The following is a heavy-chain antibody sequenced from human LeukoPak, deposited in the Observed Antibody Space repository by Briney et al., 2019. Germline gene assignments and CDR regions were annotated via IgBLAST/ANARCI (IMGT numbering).Heavy chain of an antibody. CDR2: ISGSGGST. D-gene: IGHD3-22*01. CDR1: GFTFSNYA. Sequence: PGGSLRLSCAASGFTFSNYAMSWVRQAPGKGLEWVSAISGSGGSTYYADSVKGRFTISRDNSKNTLYLQMNSLRAEDTAVYYCAKRGREYYDSSGYLDYWGQGTLVTVSS. J-gene: IGHJ4*02. CDR3: AKRGREYYDSSGYLDY. V-gene: IGHV3-23*01.